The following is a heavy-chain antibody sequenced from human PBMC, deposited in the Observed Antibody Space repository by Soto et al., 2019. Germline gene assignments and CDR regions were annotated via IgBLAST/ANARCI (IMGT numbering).Heavy chain of an antibody. CDR1: GFTLRSYS. D-gene: IGHD3-10*01. CDR2: ISSSSSYI. V-gene: IGHV3-21*01. J-gene: IGHJ4*02. Sequence: GGPLKLSCAASGFTLRSYSMNWGRQAPGKGLEWVSSISSSSSYIYYADSVKGRFTISRDNAKNSLYLQMNSLRAEDTAVYYCARDHSSGDSGYWGQGTLVTSPQ. CDR3: ARDHSSGDSGY.